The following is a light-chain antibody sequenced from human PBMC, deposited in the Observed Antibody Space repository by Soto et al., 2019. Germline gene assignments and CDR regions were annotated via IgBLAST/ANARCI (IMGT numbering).Light chain of an antibody. Sequence: ETVLPQSPATLSLSPGERATLSFRASQSVRSNLAWYQHKPVQAPSLLIYDVSNRSTGIPGRFSGSGSGTDFTLTISNLETEDVAVSYDQQRDNWPWKFGQGAKVEVK. V-gene: IGKV3-11*01. CDR3: QQRDNWPWK. CDR2: DVS. CDR1: QSVRSN. J-gene: IGKJ1*01.